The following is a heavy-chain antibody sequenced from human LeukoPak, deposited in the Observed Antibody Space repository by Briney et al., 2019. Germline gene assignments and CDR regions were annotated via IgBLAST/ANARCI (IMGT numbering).Heavy chain of an antibody. CDR1: GFTVSSNY. J-gene: IGHJ4*02. CDR3: AKEAVVVAADY. D-gene: IGHD2-15*01. V-gene: IGHV3-53*01. CDR2: IYSGGGT. Sequence: PGGSLRLSCAASGFTVSSNYMSWVRQAPGKGLEWVSVIYSGGGTYYADSVKGRFTISRDNSKNTLYLQMNSLRAEDTAVYYCAKEAVVVAADYWGQGTLVTVSS.